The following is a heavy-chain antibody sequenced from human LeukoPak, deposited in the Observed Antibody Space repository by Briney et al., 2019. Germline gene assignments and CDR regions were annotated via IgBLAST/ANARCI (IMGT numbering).Heavy chain of an antibody. CDR2: IKQDGSEK. V-gene: IGHV3-7*01. Sequence: GGSLRLSCAASGFTFSSYWMSWVRQAPGKGLEWVANIKQDGSEKYYVDSVKGRFTISRDNARNSLYPQMNSLRAEDTAVYYCARAPPGRDLLGGFDFWGQGIRVTVSS. D-gene: IGHD2-15*01. J-gene: IGHJ4*02. CDR3: ARAPPGRDLLGGFDF. CDR1: GFTFSSYW.